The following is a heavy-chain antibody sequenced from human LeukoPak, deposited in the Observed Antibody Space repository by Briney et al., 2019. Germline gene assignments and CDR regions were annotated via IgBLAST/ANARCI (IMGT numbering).Heavy chain of an antibody. CDR1: GGTFSSYA. CDR3: ARERDSSGLFDY. V-gene: IGHV1-69*01. CDR2: IIPIFGTA. J-gene: IGHJ4*02. D-gene: IGHD6-19*01. Sequence: SLKVSCKASGGTFSSYAMSWVRQAPGQGLEWTGGIIPIFGTANYAQKFQGRVTITADESTSTAYMELSSLRSEDTAVYYCARERDSSGLFDYWGQGALVTVSS.